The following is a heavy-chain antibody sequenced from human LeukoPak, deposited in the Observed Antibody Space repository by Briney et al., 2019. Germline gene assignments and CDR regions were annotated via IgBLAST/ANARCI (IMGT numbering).Heavy chain of an antibody. D-gene: IGHD1-26*01. J-gene: IGHJ4*02. CDR2: IYYSGST. CDR1: GGSISSYY. Sequence: SETLSLTCTVSGGSISSYYWSWIRQPPGKGLEWIGDIYYSGSTNYNPSLKSRVTISVDTSKNQFSLRLSSVTAADPAVYYSARLASGSYGPLTPFDYWGQGTLVTVSS. CDR3: ARLASGSYGPLTPFDY. V-gene: IGHV4-59*08.